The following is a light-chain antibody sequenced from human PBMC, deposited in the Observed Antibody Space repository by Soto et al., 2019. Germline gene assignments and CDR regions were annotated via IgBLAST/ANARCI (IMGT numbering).Light chain of an antibody. Sequence: QSALTQPASVSGSPGQSITISCTGTSSDVGGYNFVSWYQQHPDKATKLMIYDVTNRPSGVSNRFSGSKSGNTASLTISGLQAEDEADYECSSYTRISTYVFGTGTKLTVL. CDR1: SSDVGGYNF. CDR3: SSYTRISTYV. V-gene: IGLV2-14*01. J-gene: IGLJ1*01. CDR2: DVT.